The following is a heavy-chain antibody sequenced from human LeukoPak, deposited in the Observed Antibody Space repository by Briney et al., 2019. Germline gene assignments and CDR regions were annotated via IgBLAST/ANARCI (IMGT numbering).Heavy chain of an antibody. Sequence: GGSLRLSCAASGFTFSSYAMHWVRQAPGKGLEWVAVISYDGSNKYYADSVKGRITISRDNSKNTLYLQMNSLRAEDTAVYYCAREPPAQLVAAFDYWGQGTLVTVSS. CDR3: AREPPAQLVAAFDY. V-gene: IGHV3-30*01. CDR1: GFTFSSYA. J-gene: IGHJ4*02. D-gene: IGHD2-15*01. CDR2: ISYDGSNK.